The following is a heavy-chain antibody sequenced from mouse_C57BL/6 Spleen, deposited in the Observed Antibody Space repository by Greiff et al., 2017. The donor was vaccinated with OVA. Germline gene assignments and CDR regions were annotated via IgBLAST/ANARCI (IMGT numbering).Heavy chain of an antibody. D-gene: IGHD1-1*01. V-gene: IGHV5-17*01. CDR2: ISSGSSTI. J-gene: IGHJ4*01. CDR1: GFTFSDYG. Sequence: EVHLVESGGGLVKPGGSLKLSCAASGFTFSDYGMHWVRQAPEKGLEWVAYISSGSSTIYYADTVKGRFTISRDNAKNTLFLQMTSLRSEVTAMYYCAKSPYYYGSSYPYYAMDYWGQGTSVTVSS. CDR3: AKSPYYYGSSYPYYAMDY.